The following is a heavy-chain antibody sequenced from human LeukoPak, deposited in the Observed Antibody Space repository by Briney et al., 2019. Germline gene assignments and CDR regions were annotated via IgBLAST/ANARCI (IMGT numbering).Heavy chain of an antibody. J-gene: IGHJ6*03. CDR1: GGSISSYY. V-gene: IGHV4-34*01. CDR3: ARQNSYGSGSYYPYYYYYMDV. D-gene: IGHD3-10*01. Sequence: SETLSLTCTVSGGSISSYYWSWIRQPPGKGLEWIGEINHSGSTNYNPSLKSRVTISVDTSKNQFSLKLSSVTAADTAVYYCARQNSYGSGSYYPYYYYYMDVWGKGTTVTISS. CDR2: INHSGST.